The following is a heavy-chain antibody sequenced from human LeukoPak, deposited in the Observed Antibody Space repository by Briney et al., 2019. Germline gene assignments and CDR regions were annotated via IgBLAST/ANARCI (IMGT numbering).Heavy chain of an antibody. D-gene: IGHD5-12*01. J-gene: IGHJ5*01. CDR3: AKDAEVGGYSGYNWFDS. V-gene: IGHV3-23*01. Sequence: GGSLRLSCAASGFTFSSYAMSWVRQAPGKGLEWVSAISGSGGSTYYADSVKGRFTISRDNSKNTLYLQMNSLRAEDTAVYYCAKDAEVGGYSGYNWFDSWGQGTLVTVSS. CDR1: GFTFSSYA. CDR2: ISGSGGST.